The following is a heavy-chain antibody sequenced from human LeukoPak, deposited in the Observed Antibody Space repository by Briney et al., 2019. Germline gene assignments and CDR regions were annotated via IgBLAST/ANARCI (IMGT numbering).Heavy chain of an antibody. V-gene: IGHV4-59*08. CDR3: ARTYCRGGSCHFDY. Sequence: PSETLSLTCAVYGGSLSSYYWSWIRQPPGKGLEWIGYIYYSGSTDSNPSLKSRVTISVDTSKNQISLKLSSVTAADTAVYYCARTYCRGGSCHFDYWGQGTLVTVSS. CDR2: IYYSGST. D-gene: IGHD2-15*01. J-gene: IGHJ4*02. CDR1: GGSLSSYY.